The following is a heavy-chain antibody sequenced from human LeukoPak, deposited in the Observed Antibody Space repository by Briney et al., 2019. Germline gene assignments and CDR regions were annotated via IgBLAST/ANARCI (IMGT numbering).Heavy chain of an antibody. V-gene: IGHV4-59*01. D-gene: IGHD1-1*01. J-gene: IGHJ4*02. Sequence: SETLSLTCTVSGDSISGYYWGWIRQPPGKGLEWIEYIYYTGTTNYNPSLKSRVTISVDTSKNQFSLKLRSVTAADTAVYYCTKVGTGTVDYWGQGTLVTVSS. CDR2: IYYTGTT. CDR3: TKVGTGTVDY. CDR1: GDSISGYY.